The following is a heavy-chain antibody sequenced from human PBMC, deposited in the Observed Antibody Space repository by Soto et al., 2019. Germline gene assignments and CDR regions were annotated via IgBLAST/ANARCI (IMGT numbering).Heavy chain of an antibody. D-gene: IGHD2-15*01. CDR2: ISYSGST. J-gene: IGHJ4*02. CDR1: GGSISSGNYY. Sequence: QVQLQESGPGLVKPSQTLSLTCTVSGGSISSGNYYWSWIRQPPGKGLEWIGFISYSGSTYYSTSLKSRVTISVDTSTSQFSLNLSFVTAADTAVYSCATMGTPATGLYFFDYWGQGSLVTVSS. CDR3: ATMGTPATGLYFFDY. V-gene: IGHV4-30-4*01.